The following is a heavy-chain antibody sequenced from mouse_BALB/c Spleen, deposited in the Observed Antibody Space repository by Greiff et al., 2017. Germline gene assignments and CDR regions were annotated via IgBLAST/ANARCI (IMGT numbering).Heavy chain of an antibody. J-gene: IGHJ4*01. CDR1: GFTFNTNA. V-gene: IGHV10S3*01. CDR3: VRVDGYYGRYAMDY. CDR2: IRSKSNNYAT. D-gene: IGHD2-3*01. Sequence: DAGGGLVQPKGSLKLSCAASGFTFNTNAMNWVRQAPGKGLEWVARIRSKSNNYATYYADSVKDRFTISRDDSQSMLYLQMNNLKTEDTAMYYCVRVDGYYGRYAMDYWGQGTSVTVSS.